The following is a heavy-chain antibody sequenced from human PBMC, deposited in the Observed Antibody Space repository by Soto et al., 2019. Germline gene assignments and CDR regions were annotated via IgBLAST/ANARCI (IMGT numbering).Heavy chain of an antibody. V-gene: IGHV1-24*01. CDR3: ATAGHNWNDFRPFDY. CDR1: GYTLTELS. D-gene: IGHD1-20*01. J-gene: IGHJ4*02. Sequence: ASVKVSCKVSGYTLTELSMHWVRQAPGKGLEWMGGFDPEDGETIYAQKFQGRVTMTEDTSTDTAYMELSSLRSEDTAVYYCATAGHNWNDFRPFDYWGQGTLVTVSS. CDR2: FDPEDGET.